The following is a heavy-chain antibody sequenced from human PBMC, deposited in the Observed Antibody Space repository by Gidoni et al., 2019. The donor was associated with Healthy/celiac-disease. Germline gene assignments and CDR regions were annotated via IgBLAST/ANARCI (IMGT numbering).Heavy chain of an antibody. V-gene: IGHV3-30*18. CDR1: GFTFSRYG. Sequence: QVQLVESGGGVVQHGRSLRLSCAASGFTFSRYGMHWVRPAHGKGLGWVAVRSYDGSNKYYADSVYGRFTIARDNSKNTLYLQMNSLSAEDTAVYYCAKEQGAYYDFWSGYYTPGVYYYGMDVWGQGTTVTVSS. D-gene: IGHD3-3*01. CDR2: RSYDGSNK. J-gene: IGHJ6*02. CDR3: AKEQGAYYDFWSGYYTPGVYYYGMDV.